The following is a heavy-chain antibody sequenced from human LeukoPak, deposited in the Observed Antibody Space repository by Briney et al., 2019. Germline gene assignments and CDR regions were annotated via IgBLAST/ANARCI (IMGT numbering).Heavy chain of an antibody. CDR3: ASLSDVYYYDSSGYYVDY. CDR2: IIPTLGIA. CDR1: GGTFSSYA. J-gene: IGHJ4*02. D-gene: IGHD3-22*01. Sequence: SVKVSCKASGGTFSSYAINWVRQAPGQGLEWMGRIIPTLGIANYAQKFQGRVTITADKSTSTAYMELSSLRSEDTAVYYCASLSDVYYYDSSGYYVDYWGQGTLVTVSS. V-gene: IGHV1-69*04.